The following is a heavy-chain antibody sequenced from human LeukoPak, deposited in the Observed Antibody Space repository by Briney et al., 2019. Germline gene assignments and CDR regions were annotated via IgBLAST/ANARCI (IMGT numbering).Heavy chain of an antibody. V-gene: IGHV3-30*02. Sequence: GGSLRLSCAASGFTFSSYGMHWVRQAPGKGLEWVAFIRYDGSNKYYADSVKGRFTISRDNSKNTLYLQMNSLRAEDTAVYYCAKDSRPYYDILTGYLGHFDYWGQGTLVTVSS. CDR2: IRYDGSNK. CDR3: AKDSRPYYDILTGYLGHFDY. D-gene: IGHD3-9*01. J-gene: IGHJ4*02. CDR1: GFTFSSYG.